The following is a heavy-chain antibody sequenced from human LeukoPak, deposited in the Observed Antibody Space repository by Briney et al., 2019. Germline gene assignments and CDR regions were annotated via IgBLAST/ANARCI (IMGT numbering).Heavy chain of an antibody. CDR1: GFTFSSYG. D-gene: IGHD6-13*01. Sequence: GGSLRLSCAASGFTFSSYGMHWVRQAPGKGLEWVAVISYDGSNKYYADSVKGRFTISRDNSKNTLYLQMNSLRAEDTAVYYCAKDLGYSSSWYEALDPWGQGTLVTVSS. CDR3: AKDLGYSSSWYEALDP. J-gene: IGHJ5*02. CDR2: ISYDGSNK. V-gene: IGHV3-30*18.